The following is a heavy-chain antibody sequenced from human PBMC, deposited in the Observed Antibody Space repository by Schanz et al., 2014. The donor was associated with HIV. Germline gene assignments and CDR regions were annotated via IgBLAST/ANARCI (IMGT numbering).Heavy chain of an antibody. CDR2: ISWNSGSI. CDR1: GFTFDDYA. CDR3: AKETEQLRYLGYFDY. J-gene: IGHJ4*02. V-gene: IGHV3-9*01. Sequence: EVQLVESGGGLVQPGRSLRLSCAASGFTFDDYAMHWVRPAPGKGLEWVSGISWNSGSIGYADSVKGRFTISRDNAKNSLYLQMNSLRAEDTALYYCAKETEQLRYLGYFDYWGQGTLVTVSS. D-gene: IGHD3-9*01.